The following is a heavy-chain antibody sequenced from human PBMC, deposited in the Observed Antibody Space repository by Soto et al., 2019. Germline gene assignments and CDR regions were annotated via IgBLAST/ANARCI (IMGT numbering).Heavy chain of an antibody. CDR2: ISYDGSNK. D-gene: IGHD6-19*01. V-gene: IGHV3-30*03. Sequence: QVQLVESGGGVVQPGRSLRLSCAASGFTFSSYGMHWVRQAPGKGLEWVAVISYDGSNKYYADSVKGRFTISRDNSKNTLYLQMNSLRAEDTAVYYCAASSSGWYLNWGQGTLVTVSS. CDR1: GFTFSSYG. J-gene: IGHJ4*02. CDR3: AASSSGWYLN.